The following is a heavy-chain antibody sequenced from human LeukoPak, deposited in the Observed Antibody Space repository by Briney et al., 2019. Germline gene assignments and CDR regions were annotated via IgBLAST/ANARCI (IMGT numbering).Heavy chain of an antibody. CDR1: GFTFSSNG. CDR2: ISYDGSNK. D-gene: IGHD4-17*01. V-gene: IGHV3-30*18. Sequence: GRSLRLSCVASGFTFSSNGMHWVRQAPGKGLEWVAVISYDGSNKYYADSVKGRFTISRDNSKNTLYLQMNSLRAEDTAVYYCAKDIGPYGDYVSYWGQGTLVTVSS. CDR3: AKDIGPYGDYVSY. J-gene: IGHJ4*02.